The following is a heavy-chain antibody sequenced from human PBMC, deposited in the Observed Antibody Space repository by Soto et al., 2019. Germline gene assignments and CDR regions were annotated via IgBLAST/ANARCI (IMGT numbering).Heavy chain of an antibody. CDR2: IDSSGSA. CDR1: GGSISSTSHY. CDR3: ARNRRHYDFWSGHFYYYMEV. Sequence: HLQLRESGPGLVKPSETLSLICTVSGGSISSTSHYWGWIRQSPVKGLQWIGSIDSSGSAYYNPSLKSRVTLFVDTSKNQFSLKLTSVTAADTALYFCARNRRHYDFWSGHFYYYMEVWGKGTTVTVSS. J-gene: IGHJ6*03. D-gene: IGHD3-3*01. V-gene: IGHV4-39*01.